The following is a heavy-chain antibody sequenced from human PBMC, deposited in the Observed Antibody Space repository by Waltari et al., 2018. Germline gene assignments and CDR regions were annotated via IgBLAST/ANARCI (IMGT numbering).Heavy chain of an antibody. V-gene: IGHV3-23*01. D-gene: IGHD4-17*01. CDR2: ISGSGGST. J-gene: IGHJ6*02. CDR3: AKGYGDYVYYYYGMDV. Sequence: EVQLLESGGGLVQPGGSLRLSCAASGFTFSSYAMSWVRQAPGKGLEWVSAISGSGGSTYYADSGKGRFTISRDNSKNTLYLQMNSLRAEDTAVYCCAKGYGDYVYYYYGMDVWGQGTTVTVSS. CDR1: GFTFSSYA.